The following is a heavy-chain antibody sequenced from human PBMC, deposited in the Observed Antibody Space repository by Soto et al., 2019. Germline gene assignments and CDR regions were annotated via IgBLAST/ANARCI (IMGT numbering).Heavy chain of an antibody. J-gene: IGHJ6*03. D-gene: IGHD6-13*01. CDR2: INHSGST. V-gene: IGHV4-34*01. Sequence: QVQLQQWGAGLLKPSETLSLTCAVYGGSFSGYYWSWIRQPPGKGLEWIGEINHSGSTNYNPSLKSRVTISVDTSKNQFSLKLSSVTAADTAVYYCARGLNGIAAAGTTYYYYYYMDVWGKGTTVTVSS. CDR3: ARGLNGIAAAGTTYYYYYYMDV. CDR1: GGSFSGYY.